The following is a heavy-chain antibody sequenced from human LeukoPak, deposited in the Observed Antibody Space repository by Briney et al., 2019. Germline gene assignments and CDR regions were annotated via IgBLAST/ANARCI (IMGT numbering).Heavy chain of an antibody. D-gene: IGHD3-22*01. Sequence: SQTLSLTYTVSGGSISSGGYYWSWIRQHPGKGLEWIGYIYYSGSTYYNPSLESRVTISVDTSKNQFSLKLSSVTAADTAVYYCATTCYYDSSGYYYAGAFDIWGQGTMVTVSS. CDR1: GGSISSGGYY. CDR3: ATTCYYDSSGYYYAGAFDI. J-gene: IGHJ3*02. V-gene: IGHV4-31*03. CDR2: IYYSGST.